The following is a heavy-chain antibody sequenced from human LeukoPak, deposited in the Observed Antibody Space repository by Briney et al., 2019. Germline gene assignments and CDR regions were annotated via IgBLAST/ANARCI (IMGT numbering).Heavy chain of an antibody. V-gene: IGHV4-59*01. Sequence: TSETLSLTCTVSGGSISSYYWSWLRQPPGKGLEWIGYIYYSGSTNYNPSLKSRVTISVDTSKNQFSLKLSSVTAADTAVYYCARGARGYSLDAFDIWGQGTMVTVSS. J-gene: IGHJ3*02. CDR2: IYYSGST. D-gene: IGHD5-18*01. CDR1: GGSISSYY. CDR3: ARGARGYSLDAFDI.